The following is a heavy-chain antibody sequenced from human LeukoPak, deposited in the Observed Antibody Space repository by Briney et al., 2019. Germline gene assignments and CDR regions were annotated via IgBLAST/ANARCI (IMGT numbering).Heavy chain of an antibody. J-gene: IGHJ2*01. V-gene: IGHV4-34*01. D-gene: IGHD7-27*01. CDR2: INHSGST. CDR1: GGSFSGYY. Sequence: SETLSLTCAVYGGSFSGYYWSWIRQPPGKGLEWIGEINHSGSTNYNPSLKSRVTISVDTSKNQFSLELSSVTAADTAVYYCARKPWGSYWYFDLWGRGTLVTVSS. CDR3: ARKPWGSYWYFDL.